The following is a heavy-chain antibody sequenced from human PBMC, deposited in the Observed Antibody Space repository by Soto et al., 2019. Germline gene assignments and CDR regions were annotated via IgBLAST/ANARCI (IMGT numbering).Heavy chain of an antibody. D-gene: IGHD5-18*01. CDR3: ARDRGYSSFDY. CDR2: IKEDGSEK. CDR1: GFSFSSSW. Sequence: SLRLSCAASGFSFSSSWMTWVRQAPGKGLEWVATIKEDGSEKYYVDSVKGRFTASKDNAKNSLYLDMSSLRAEDTALYYCARDRGYSSFDYWGLGTLVTVSS. V-gene: IGHV3-7*01. J-gene: IGHJ4*02.